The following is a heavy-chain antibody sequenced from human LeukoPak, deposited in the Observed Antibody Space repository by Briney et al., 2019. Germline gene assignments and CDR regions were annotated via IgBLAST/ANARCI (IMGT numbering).Heavy chain of an antibody. CDR2: IYYSGST. Sequence: PSQTLSLTCTVSGGSISSGDYYWSWIRQPPGKGLEWIGYIYYSGSTYYNPSLKSRVTISLDTSKNQFSLKLSSVTAADTAVYYCARAAARRFMDVWGKGTTVTVSS. D-gene: IGHD6-6*01. J-gene: IGHJ6*03. CDR1: GGSISSGDYY. V-gene: IGHV4-30-4*08. CDR3: ARAAARRFMDV.